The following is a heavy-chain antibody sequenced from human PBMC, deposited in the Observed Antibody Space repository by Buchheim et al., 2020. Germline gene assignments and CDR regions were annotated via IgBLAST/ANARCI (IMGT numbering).Heavy chain of an antibody. CDR3: AATMLRGPMGFDN. CDR1: GGSVRGYH. V-gene: IGHV4-59*02. J-gene: IGHJ4*02. D-gene: IGHD3-10*01. CDR2: IYNSGST. Sequence: QVQLQESGPGLVKPSETLSLTCTVSGGSVRGYHWSWIRQPPGKGLEWMGSIYNSGSTNYNPSLRSRVTMSVDTSKNSLSLKMSPVTAADTAVYYCAATMLRGPMGFDNWGQGTL.